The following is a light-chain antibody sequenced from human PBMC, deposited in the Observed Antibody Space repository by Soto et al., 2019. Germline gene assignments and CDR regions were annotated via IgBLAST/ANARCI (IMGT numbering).Light chain of an antibody. CDR1: TSDVGSHNF. CDR3: SSFTNSILV. CDR2: EVT. Sequence: QSVLTQPASVSGSPGQSITISCTGTTSDVGSHNFVSWYQQLPGKAPKLLLYEVTNRPSGTSNRFSGSKSGHTASLTISGLQAEDEADYYCSSFTNSILVFGGGTKVTVL. V-gene: IGLV2-14*01. J-gene: IGLJ3*02.